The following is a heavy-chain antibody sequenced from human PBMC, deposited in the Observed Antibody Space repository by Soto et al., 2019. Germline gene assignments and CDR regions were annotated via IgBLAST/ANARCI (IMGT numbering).Heavy chain of an antibody. D-gene: IGHD3-22*01. V-gene: IGHV1-46*01. Sequence: ASVKVSCKASGYTFTSYYMHWVRQAPGQGLEWMGIINPSGGSTSYAQKFQGRVTMTRDTSTSTVYMELSSLRSEDTAVYYCARGPRYYDSSVYIRGAFDIWGQGTMVTVSS. CDR3: ARGPRYYDSSVYIRGAFDI. CDR2: INPSGGST. J-gene: IGHJ3*02. CDR1: GYTFTSYY.